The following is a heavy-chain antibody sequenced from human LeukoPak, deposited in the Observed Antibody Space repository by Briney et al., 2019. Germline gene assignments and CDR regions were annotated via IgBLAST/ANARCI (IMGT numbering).Heavy chain of an antibody. CDR1: GGSISSYY. J-gene: IGHJ3*02. V-gene: IGHV4-4*07. Sequence: SETLSLTCTVSGGSISSYYWSWIRQPAGKGLEWIGRTYTIGSTNYNPSLKSRVTMSVDTSKNQFSLKLSSVTAADTAVYYCARDQRSYGSGSYRRNDAFDIWGQGTMVTVSS. D-gene: IGHD3-10*01. CDR2: TYTIGST. CDR3: ARDQRSYGSGSYRRNDAFDI.